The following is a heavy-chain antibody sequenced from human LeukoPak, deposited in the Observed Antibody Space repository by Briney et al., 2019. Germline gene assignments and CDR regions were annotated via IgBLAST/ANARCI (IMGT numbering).Heavy chain of an antibody. Sequence: GGSLRLSCVASGFTFSSYWMHWVRQPPGNGLVWVSRIGSDGSTTTYADSVKGRFTISRDNAKNTSYLQMNSLRAEDTAVYYCARVRSGSSGYYPAIDCSGQRCLVT. CDR1: GFTFSSYW. J-gene: IGHJ4*02. CDR2: IGSDGSTT. D-gene: IGHD6-19*01. V-gene: IGHV3-74*01. CDR3: ARVRSGSSGYYPAIDC.